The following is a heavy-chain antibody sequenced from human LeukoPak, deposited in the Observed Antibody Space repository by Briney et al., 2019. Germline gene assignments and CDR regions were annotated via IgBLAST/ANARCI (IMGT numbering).Heavy chain of an antibody. V-gene: IGHV4-59*08. CDR3: ARLSRIFGVGLYYFDY. J-gene: IGHJ4*02. D-gene: IGHD3-3*01. CDR1: GGSISSYY. CDR2: IYYSGST. Sequence: PSETLSLTCTVSGGSISSYYWSWIRQPPGNGLEWIGYIYYSGSTNYNPSLKSRVTISVDTSKNQFSLKLSSVTAADTAVYYCARLSRIFGVGLYYFDYWGQGTLVTVSS.